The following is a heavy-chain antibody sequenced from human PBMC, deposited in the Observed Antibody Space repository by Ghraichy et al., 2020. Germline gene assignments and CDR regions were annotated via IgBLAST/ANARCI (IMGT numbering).Heavy chain of an antibody. CDR3: ARRGYSYGSKDY. J-gene: IGHJ4*02. D-gene: IGHD5-18*01. V-gene: IGHV3-48*02. CDR2: ISSSSSTI. CDR1: GFTFSSHS. Sequence: GGSLRLSCAASGFTFSSHSMNWVRQAPGKGLEWVSYISSSSSTIYYADSVKGRFTISRDNAKNSLFLQMSSLRDEDTAVYYWARRGYSYGSKDYWGQGTLVTVSS.